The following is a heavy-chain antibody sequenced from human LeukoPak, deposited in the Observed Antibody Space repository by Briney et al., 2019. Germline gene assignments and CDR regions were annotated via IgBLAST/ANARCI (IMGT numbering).Heavy chain of an antibody. CDR3: ARGLNGSYQIDY. D-gene: IGHD1-26*01. J-gene: IGHJ4*02. CDR2: IYDSEST. Sequence: SETLSLTCTVSGGSISSYFWNWIRQPPGKGLEWIGYIYDSESTNYNPSLKSRVTISVDTSKNQFSLKLSSVTAADTAVYYCARGLNGSYQIDYWGQGTLVTVSS. CDR1: GGSISSYF. V-gene: IGHV4-59*01.